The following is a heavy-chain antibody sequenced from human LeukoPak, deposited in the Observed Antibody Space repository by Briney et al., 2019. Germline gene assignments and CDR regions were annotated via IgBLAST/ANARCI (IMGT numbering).Heavy chain of an antibody. CDR1: GGSISSGDYY. D-gene: IGHD6-6*01. J-gene: IGHJ6*03. CDR2: IYYSGST. CDR3: ARGPGSSSSWDYYYYYMDV. V-gene: IGHV4-30-4*08. Sequence: PSETLSLTCTVSGGSISSGDYYWRWIRQPPGKGLEWIGYIYYSGSTYYNPSLKSRVTISVDTSKNQFSLKLSSVTAADTAVYYCARGPGSSSSWDYYYYYMDVWGKGTTVTVSS.